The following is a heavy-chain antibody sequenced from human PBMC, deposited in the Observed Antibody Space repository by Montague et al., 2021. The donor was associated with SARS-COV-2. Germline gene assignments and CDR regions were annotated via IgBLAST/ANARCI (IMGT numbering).Heavy chain of an antibody. J-gene: IGHJ4*02. CDR3: AGVVGFDFDY. CDR2: IYTSGST. CDR1: GGSISSGSYY. Sequence: TLSLTCTVSGGSISSGSYYWSWIRQPAGKGLEWIGRIYTSGSTNYNPSLKSRVTISVDTPKNQFSLKLSSVTAADTAVYYCAGVVGFDFDYWGQGTLVTVSS. V-gene: IGHV4-61*02. D-gene: IGHD2-21*01.